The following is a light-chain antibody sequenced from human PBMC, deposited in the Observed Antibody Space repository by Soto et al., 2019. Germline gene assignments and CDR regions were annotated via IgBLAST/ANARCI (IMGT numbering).Light chain of an antibody. J-gene: IGLJ1*01. CDR1: SSDVGGYNY. CDR2: DVN. Sequence: QSALTQPRSVSGSPGQSVTISCTGTSSDVGGYNYVSWYQQHPGKAPKLMIYDVNKRPSGVPDRFSGSKSGNTASLTIAGRHADDEADYYCCSFAGGYIYVFGTGTKLTVL. CDR3: CSFAGGYIYV. V-gene: IGLV2-11*01.